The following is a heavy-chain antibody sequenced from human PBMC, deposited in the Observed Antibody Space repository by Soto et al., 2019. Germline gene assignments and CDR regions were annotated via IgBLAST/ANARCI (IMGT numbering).Heavy chain of an antibody. CDR3: ARGRGYSGDDLQEDGFDV. V-gene: IGHV1-46*01. J-gene: IGHJ3*01. Sequence: QVQLMQSGTEVKEPGASVNLSCKASGYTFSSSYIHWVRQAPGQGLEWMGIMNPSGDRTNYAQNFQGRVTRNRDTGTSTVYMELSSLRSEDTAVYYCARGRGYSGDDLQEDGFDVWGQGTMVTVS. CDR2: MNPSGDRT. D-gene: IGHD5-12*01. CDR1: GYTFSSSY.